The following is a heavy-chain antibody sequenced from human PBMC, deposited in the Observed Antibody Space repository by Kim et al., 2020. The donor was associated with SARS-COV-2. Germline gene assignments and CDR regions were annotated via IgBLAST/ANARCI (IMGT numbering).Heavy chain of an antibody. J-gene: IGHJ5*02. D-gene: IGHD2-15*01. Sequence: ASVKVSCKASGYTFTSYAMNWVRQAPGQGLKWMGWINTNTGNPTYAQGFTGRFVFSLDTSGSTAYLKISSLKAEDTAVYYCARWGYCSGGSCSLGQQLTMWSDPWGQGTLVTVPS. V-gene: IGHV7-4-1*02. CDR2: INTNTGNP. CDR1: GYTFTSYA. CDR3: ARWGYCSGGSCSLGQQLTMWSDP.